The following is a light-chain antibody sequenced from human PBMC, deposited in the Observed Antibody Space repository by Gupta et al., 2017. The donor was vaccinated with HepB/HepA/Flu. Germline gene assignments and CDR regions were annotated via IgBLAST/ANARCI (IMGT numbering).Light chain of an antibody. V-gene: IGKV1-5*03. CDR2: KAS. CDR3: QQYNSYSPWT. Sequence: DIHMTPSPSPLSASVGDRVTITCRANQSISTWLAWYQQQPGKAPKILIYKASSLESGVPSRFSGSGSGTDFTLTISSLQPDEFATYYCQQYNSYSPWTFGQGTKVEIK. J-gene: IGKJ1*01. CDR1: QSISTW.